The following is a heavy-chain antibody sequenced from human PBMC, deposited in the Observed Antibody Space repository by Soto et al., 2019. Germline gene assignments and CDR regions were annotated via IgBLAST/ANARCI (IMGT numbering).Heavy chain of an antibody. CDR1: GGTFSSYA. CDR3: ASQAAAGPAFDY. D-gene: IGHD6-13*01. Sequence: GASVKVSCKASGGTFSSYAISWVRQAPGQGLEWMGGIIPIFGTANYAQKFQGRVTITADESTSTAYMELSSLRSGDTAVYYCASQAAAGPAFDYWGQGTLVTVSS. J-gene: IGHJ4*02. CDR2: IIPIFGTA. V-gene: IGHV1-69*13.